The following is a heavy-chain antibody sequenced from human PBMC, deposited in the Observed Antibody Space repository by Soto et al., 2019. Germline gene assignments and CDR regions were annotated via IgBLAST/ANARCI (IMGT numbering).Heavy chain of an antibody. CDR1: GGTFTSTA. D-gene: IGHD6-13*01. Sequence: QVLLVQSSAEVKKPGSSVKVSCKASGGTFTSTAFSWVRQAPGQGLEWMGGIIPVLGTPNYAQKFQARLTVTADASTTTVYMELSSLRSDDTAVYYCASSAGLDHLLNYYGLNVWGQGTTVTV. V-gene: IGHV1-69*01. CDR3: ASSAGLDHLLNYYGLNV. CDR2: IIPVLGTP. J-gene: IGHJ6*02.